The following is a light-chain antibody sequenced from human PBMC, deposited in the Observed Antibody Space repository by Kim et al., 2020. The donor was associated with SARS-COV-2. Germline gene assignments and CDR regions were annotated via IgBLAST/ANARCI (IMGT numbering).Light chain of an antibody. CDR2: TAS. CDR1: QDIGSH. Sequence: AIQLTHSPSSLSASVGDRVTITCRASQDIGSHLAWFQQHPGKAPKLLIYTASTLQSGVPSRFSGSGSGTDFALTISSLQPEDFATYYCQQFNNYPFTFGGGTKLEI. J-gene: IGKJ4*01. V-gene: IGKV1D-13*01. CDR3: QQFNNYPFT.